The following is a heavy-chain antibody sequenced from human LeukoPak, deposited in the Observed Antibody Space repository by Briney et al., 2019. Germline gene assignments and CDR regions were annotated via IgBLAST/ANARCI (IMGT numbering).Heavy chain of an antibody. CDR2: MNPNSGNT. V-gene: IGHV1-8*01. Sequence: ASVKVSCKASGYTFTSYDINWVRQATGQGLEWMGWMNPNSGNTDYAQKLQGRVTMTTDTSTSTAYMELRSLRSDDTAVYYCARVLGSRAFDYWGQGTLVTVSS. CDR3: ARVLGSRAFDY. J-gene: IGHJ4*02. CDR1: GYTFTSYD.